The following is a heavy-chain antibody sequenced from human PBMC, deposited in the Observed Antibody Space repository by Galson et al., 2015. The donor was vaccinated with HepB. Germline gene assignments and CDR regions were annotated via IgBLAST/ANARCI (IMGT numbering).Heavy chain of an antibody. D-gene: IGHD3-22*01. Sequence: SLRLSCAASGFTFGDYAMSWVRQAPGKGLEWVGFIRSKAYGGTTEYAASVKGRFTISRDDSKSIAYLQMNSLKTEDTAVYYCTRDQSDSSGWNFDYWGQGTLVTVSS. V-gene: IGHV3-49*04. J-gene: IGHJ4*02. CDR3: TRDQSDSSGWNFDY. CDR1: GFTFGDYA. CDR2: IRSKAYGGTT.